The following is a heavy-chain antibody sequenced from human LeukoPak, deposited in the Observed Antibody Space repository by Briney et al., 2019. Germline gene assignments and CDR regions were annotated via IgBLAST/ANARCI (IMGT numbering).Heavy chain of an antibody. D-gene: IGHD6-6*01. CDR3: ARDSAEDSSSSRFDP. V-gene: IGHV3-21*01. Sequence: GGSLRLSCAASGFTFSSYSMNWVRQAPGKGLEWVSSISSSSSYIYYADSVEGRFTISRDNAKNSLYLQMNSLRAEDTAVYYCARDSAEDSSSSRFDPWGQGTLVTVSS. J-gene: IGHJ5*02. CDR1: GFTFSSYS. CDR2: ISSSSSYI.